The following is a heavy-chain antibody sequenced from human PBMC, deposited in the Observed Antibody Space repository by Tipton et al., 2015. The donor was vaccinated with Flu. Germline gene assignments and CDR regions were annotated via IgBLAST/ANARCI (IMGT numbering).Heavy chain of an antibody. Sequence: SLRLSCAASGFTFSSYEMNWVRQAPGKGLEWVSYISGSGSTIYYADSVKGRFTISRDNAKNSLYLQMNSLRVEDTAVYYCARDLAVWRYWGQGSLVVVSS. D-gene: IGHD3-16*01. J-gene: IGHJ4*02. V-gene: IGHV3-48*03. CDR1: GFTFSSYE. CDR3: ARDLAVWRY. CDR2: ISGSGSTI.